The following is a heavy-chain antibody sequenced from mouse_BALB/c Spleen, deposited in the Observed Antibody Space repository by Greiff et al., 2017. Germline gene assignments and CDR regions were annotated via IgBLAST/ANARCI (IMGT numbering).Heavy chain of an antibody. V-gene: IGHV2-6-7*01. CDR1: GFSLTGYG. Sequence: VQLQESGPGLVAPSQSLSITCTVSGFSLTGYGVNWVRQPPGKGLEWLGMIWGDGSTDYNSALKSRLSISKDNSKSQVFLKMNSLQTDDTARYYCARDDYEGGYAMDYWGQGTSVTVSS. D-gene: IGHD2-4*01. CDR2: IWGDGST. J-gene: IGHJ4*01. CDR3: ARDDYEGGYAMDY.